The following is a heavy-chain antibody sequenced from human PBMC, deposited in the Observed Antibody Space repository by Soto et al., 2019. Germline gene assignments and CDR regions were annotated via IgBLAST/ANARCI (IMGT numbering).Heavy chain of an antibody. D-gene: IGHD1-26*01. Sequence: QVQLVESGGGVVQPGRSLRLSCAASGFIFSSYGMHWVRQAPGKGLEWVAVISYDGSNKYYADSVKGRFTISSSKNTLYLKMNSLRAEDTAVYYCAKDWGYGSSEEPGANGKGGYYYGMDVWGQGTTVTVSS. J-gene: IGHJ6*02. CDR3: AKDWGYGSSEEPGANGKGGYYYGMDV. CDR1: GFIFSSYG. CDR2: ISYDGSNK. V-gene: IGHV3-30*18.